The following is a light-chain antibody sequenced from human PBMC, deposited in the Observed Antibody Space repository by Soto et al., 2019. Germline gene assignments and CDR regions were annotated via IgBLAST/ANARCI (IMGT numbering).Light chain of an antibody. CDR2: GAS. CDR3: QQYNNWPWT. J-gene: IGKJ1*01. Sequence: ETVMTQSPAALSVAPGERATLSCRASQSVSSDLAWYQQKPGQAPGLLIFGASTRASGTPARFSGSGSGTEYTLTISSLQSEDFAVYYCQQYNNWPWTFGQGTKVDI. V-gene: IGKV3-15*01. CDR1: QSVSSD.